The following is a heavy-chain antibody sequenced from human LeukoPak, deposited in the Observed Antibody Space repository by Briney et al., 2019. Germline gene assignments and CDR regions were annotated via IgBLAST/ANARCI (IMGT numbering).Heavy chain of an antibody. CDR2: INHSGDT. CDR1: GGSLSDTY. Sequence: SETLSLTCTVFGGSLSDTYWSWIRQSPRKGLEWIGDINHSGDTKYNPSLKSPVTISVDTSKNQFSLKLNSVTAADTAVYYCARSDGYGLVGIWGQGTMVTVSS. V-gene: IGHV4-34*01. CDR3: ARSDGYGLVGI. D-gene: IGHD3-10*01. J-gene: IGHJ3*02.